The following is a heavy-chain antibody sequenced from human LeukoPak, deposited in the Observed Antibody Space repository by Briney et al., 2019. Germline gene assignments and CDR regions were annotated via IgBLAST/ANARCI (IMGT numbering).Heavy chain of an antibody. J-gene: IGHJ5*02. Sequence: SQTLSLTCAVSGGSVSSGSYYWNWLRQPAGKGLEWIGRIYTSGSINYNPSLESRVTILVDKSKNQFSLKLSSVTAADTAVYYCAREVLESLDSWGQGTLVTVSS. V-gene: IGHV4-61*02. CDR1: GGSVSSGSYY. CDR2: IYTSGSI. CDR3: AREVLESLDS. D-gene: IGHD2/OR15-2a*01.